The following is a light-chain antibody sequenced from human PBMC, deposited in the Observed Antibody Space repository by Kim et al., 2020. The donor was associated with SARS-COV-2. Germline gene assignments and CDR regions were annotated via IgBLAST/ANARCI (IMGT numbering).Light chain of an antibody. CDR3: SALDSSLSGV. Sequence: GRTSKATCTGNSEVVGNKREAWLQKHPRPPPKLLSYRTNNRPSGIAERFAASRSGNTASMTITGLQPEDEADYYCSALDSSLSGVLGRGTQLTVL. CDR2: RTN. CDR1: SEVVGNKR. J-gene: IGLJ3*02. V-gene: IGLV10-54*02.